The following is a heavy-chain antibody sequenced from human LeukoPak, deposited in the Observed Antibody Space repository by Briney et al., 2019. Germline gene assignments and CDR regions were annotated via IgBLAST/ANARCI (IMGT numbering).Heavy chain of an antibody. J-gene: IGHJ4*02. CDR2: ISGSGDST. V-gene: IGHV3-23*01. Sequence: CLRLSCAASGLTFSSYAMSWVRQAPGKGLEWVSAISGSGDSTYYEASVKGRFTISRDNSKNPLYLQMNSLRAEDTAVYYCAKADAVVVVAAKYFDHWGQGTLVTVSS. CDR3: AKADAVVVVAAKYFDH. D-gene: IGHD2-15*01. CDR1: GLTFSSYA.